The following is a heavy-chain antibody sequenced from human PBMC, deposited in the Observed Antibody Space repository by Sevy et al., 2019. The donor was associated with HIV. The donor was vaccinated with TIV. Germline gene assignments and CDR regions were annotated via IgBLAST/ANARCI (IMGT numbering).Heavy chain of an antibody. CDR1: GFTFSSYA. CDR3: AKDVGSITMIVPDAFDI. D-gene: IGHD3-22*01. Sequence: GGSLRLSCAASGFTFSSYAMSWVRQAPGKGLEWVSAISGSGGSTYYEDSVKGRFTISRDNSKNTLYLQMNSLRAEDTAVYYGAKDVGSITMIVPDAFDIWGQGTMVTVSS. J-gene: IGHJ3*02. V-gene: IGHV3-23*01. CDR2: ISGSGGST.